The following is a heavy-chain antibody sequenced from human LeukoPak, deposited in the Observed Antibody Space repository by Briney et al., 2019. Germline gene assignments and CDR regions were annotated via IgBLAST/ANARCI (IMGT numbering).Heavy chain of an antibody. Sequence: GGSLRLSCAASAFTFSDYYMSWIRQAPGKGLEWVSSISSSSSYIYYADSVKGRFTISRDNAKNSLYLQMNSLRAEDTAVYYCARVGGSYMAYYYGMDVWGQGTTVTVSS. J-gene: IGHJ6*02. CDR2: ISSSSSYI. CDR1: AFTFSDYY. CDR3: ARVGGSYMAYYYGMDV. V-gene: IGHV3-11*06. D-gene: IGHD1-26*01.